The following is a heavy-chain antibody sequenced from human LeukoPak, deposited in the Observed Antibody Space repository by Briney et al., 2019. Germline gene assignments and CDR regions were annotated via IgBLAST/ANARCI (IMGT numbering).Heavy chain of an antibody. CDR1: GFTFSNYG. Sequence: GGSLRLSCEASGFTFSNYGMAWFRQAPGKGLEWVSTINLNGDETHYADSVKGRFTISRDNSKSTLALRMSSLRVEDTAVYHCERDPSEYEYNRGWYRDFWGQGSQVIVSS. V-gene: IGHV3-23*01. CDR3: ERDPSEYEYNRGWYRDF. D-gene: IGHD6-19*01. CDR2: INLNGDET. J-gene: IGHJ4*02.